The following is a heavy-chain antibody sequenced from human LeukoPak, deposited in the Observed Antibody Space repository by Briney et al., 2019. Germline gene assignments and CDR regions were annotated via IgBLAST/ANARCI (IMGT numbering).Heavy chain of an antibody. CDR3: ARVLSKRYCSSTSCYSARLNWFDP. J-gene: IGHJ5*02. CDR1: GFTFSSYW. Sequence: PGRSLRLSCAASGFTFSSYWMHWVRQAPGKGLVWVSRINSDGSSTSYADSVKGRFTISRDNAKNTLYLQMNSLRAEDTAVYYCARVLSKRYCSSTSCYSARLNWFDPWGQGTLVTVSS. CDR2: INSDGSST. V-gene: IGHV3-74*01. D-gene: IGHD2-2*01.